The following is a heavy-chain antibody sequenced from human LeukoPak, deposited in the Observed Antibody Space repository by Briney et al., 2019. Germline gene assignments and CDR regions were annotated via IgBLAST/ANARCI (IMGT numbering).Heavy chain of an antibody. CDR2: ISGSGGST. Sequence: EPGGSLRLSCAASGFTFSSYAMSWVRQAPGKGLEWVSAISGSGGSTYYADSVKGRFTISRDNSKNTLYLQMNSLRAEDTAVYYCAKDYIGELIEYYIDYWGQGTLVTVSS. CDR3: AKDYIGELIEYYIDY. CDR1: GFTFSSYA. D-gene: IGHD3-10*01. V-gene: IGHV3-23*01. J-gene: IGHJ4*02.